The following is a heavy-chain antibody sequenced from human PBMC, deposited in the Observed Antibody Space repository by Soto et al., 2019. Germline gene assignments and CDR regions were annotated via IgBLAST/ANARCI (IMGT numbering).Heavy chain of an antibody. V-gene: IGHV3-9*01. CDR3: AKDVAAGRYYYYGMDV. J-gene: IGHJ6*02. CDR2: ISWNSGRI. D-gene: IGHD1-1*01. CDR1: GFTFDDYA. Sequence: EVQLVESGGGLVQPGRSLRLSCAASGFTFDDYAMHWVRQGPGKGLEWVSGISWNSGRIGYADSVKGRFTISRDNAKNXLYLQMNSLRAEDTALYYCAKDVAAGRYYYYGMDVWGQGTTVTVSS.